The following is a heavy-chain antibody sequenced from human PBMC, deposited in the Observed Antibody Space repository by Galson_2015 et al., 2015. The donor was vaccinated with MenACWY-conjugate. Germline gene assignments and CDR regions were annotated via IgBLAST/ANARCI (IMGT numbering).Heavy chain of an antibody. CDR3: ARGGYSRGWAEHDFDY. CDR1: GFTFSDYY. Sequence: SLRLSCAASGFTFSDYYMSWIRQAPGKGLEWVSYIRSSSSYTNYADSVKGRFTISRDNAKNSLYLQMNSLRAEDTAVYYCARGGYSRGWAEHDFDYWGQGTLVTVSS. CDR2: IRSSSSYT. J-gene: IGHJ4*02. D-gene: IGHD6-19*01. V-gene: IGHV3-11*05.